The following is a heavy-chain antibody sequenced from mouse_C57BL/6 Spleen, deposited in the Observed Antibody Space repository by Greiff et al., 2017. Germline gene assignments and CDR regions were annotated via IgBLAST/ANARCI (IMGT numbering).Heavy chain of an antibody. CDR1: GFNIKDYY. Sequence: EVQLQQSGAELVKPGASVKLSCTASGFNIKDYYMHWVKQRTEQGLEWIGRIDPEDGETKYAPNFQGKATITADTSSNTAYLQLSSLTSEDTAVYYCAVYRRYAMDYWGQGTSVTVSS. CDR2: IDPEDGET. CDR3: AVYRRYAMDY. D-gene: IGHD2-12*01. J-gene: IGHJ4*01. V-gene: IGHV14-2*01.